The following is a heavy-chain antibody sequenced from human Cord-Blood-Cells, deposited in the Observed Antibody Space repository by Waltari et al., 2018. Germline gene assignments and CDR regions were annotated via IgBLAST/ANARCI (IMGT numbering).Heavy chain of an antibody. Sequence: QVQLVQSGAEVKKPGASVKVSCKASGYTFTGYYMHWVRQAPGQGLEWMGWINPNSGGTNYAQKFQGRVTMTRDTSISTAYMELSRLRSDDTAVYYCAREERDYDILTGYYYFDYWGQGTLVTVSS. J-gene: IGHJ4*02. V-gene: IGHV1-2*02. CDR1: GYTFTGYY. CDR2: INPNSGGT. CDR3: AREERDYDILTGYYYFDY. D-gene: IGHD3-9*01.